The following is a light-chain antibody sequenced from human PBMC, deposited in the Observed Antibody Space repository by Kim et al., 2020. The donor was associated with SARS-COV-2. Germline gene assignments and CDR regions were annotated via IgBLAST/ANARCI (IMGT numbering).Light chain of an antibody. Sequence: QSALTQPASVSGSPGQSITISCTGTNSDVGIYNFVSWYQQHPGKAPKLMIYDVRNRPSGVSDRFSGSKSGNTASLTISGLQAEDEADYYCSSYTTSSTYVFGSGTKVTVL. J-gene: IGLJ1*01. CDR1: NSDVGIYNF. V-gene: IGLV2-14*03. CDR2: DVR. CDR3: SSYTTSSTYV.